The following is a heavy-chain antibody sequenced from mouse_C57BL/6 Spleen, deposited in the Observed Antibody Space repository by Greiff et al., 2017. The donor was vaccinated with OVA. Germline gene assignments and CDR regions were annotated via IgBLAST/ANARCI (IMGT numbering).Heavy chain of an antibody. CDR2: IDPSDSYT. V-gene: IGHV1-69*01. CDR3: ARWGEYYAMDD. J-gene: IGHJ4*01. Sequence: VQLQQPGAELVMPGASVKLSCKASGYTFTSYWMHWVKQRPGQGLEWIGEIDPSDSYTNYNQKFKGKSTLTVDKSSSTAYMQLSSLTSEDSAVYYCARWGEYYAMDDWGQGTSVTVSS. CDR1: GYTFTSYW.